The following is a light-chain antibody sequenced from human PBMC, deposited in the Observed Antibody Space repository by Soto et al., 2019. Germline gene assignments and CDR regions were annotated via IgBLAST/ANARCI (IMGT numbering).Light chain of an antibody. Sequence: QSVLTQSPSASASLGASVKLTCTLSSGHSSYAIAWHQQQPERGPRYLMRLNSDGSHNKWDGIPDRFSGSSSGAERYLTISSLQSEDEADYYCQTWGTGIHVVFGGGTQLTVL. J-gene: IGLJ2*01. CDR1: SGHSSYA. V-gene: IGLV4-69*01. CDR2: LNSDGSH. CDR3: QTWGTGIHVV.